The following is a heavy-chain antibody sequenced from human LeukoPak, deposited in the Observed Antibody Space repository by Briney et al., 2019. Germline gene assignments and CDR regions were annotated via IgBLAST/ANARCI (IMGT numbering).Heavy chain of an antibody. CDR1: GNTFNNYA. CDR2: ISVYNGNT. J-gene: IGHJ4*02. Sequence: GASVKVSCKASGNTFNNYAISWVRQAPGQGLEWMGWISVYNGNTKYAQKVQGRVTMTTDTSTSTAYMELRSLRSDDTAVYYCARDQGSIVGATGGIDYWGQGTLVTVSS. V-gene: IGHV1-18*01. CDR3: ARDQGSIVGATGGIDY. D-gene: IGHD1-26*01.